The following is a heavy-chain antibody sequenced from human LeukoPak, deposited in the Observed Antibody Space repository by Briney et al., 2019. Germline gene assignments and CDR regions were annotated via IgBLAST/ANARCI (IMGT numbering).Heavy chain of an antibody. CDR3: ARGFGYSYGTPFFPDIY. Sequence: SETLSLTCTVSGGSLSSGGYYWSWLRQHPGKGLEWIGYIYCSGSTYYNPSLKSRVTISVDTSKNQFSLKLSSVTAADTAVYYCARGFGYSYGTPFFPDIYWGQGTLVTVSS. J-gene: IGHJ4*02. V-gene: IGHV4-31*03. CDR1: GGSLSSGGYY. CDR2: IYCSGST. D-gene: IGHD5-18*01.